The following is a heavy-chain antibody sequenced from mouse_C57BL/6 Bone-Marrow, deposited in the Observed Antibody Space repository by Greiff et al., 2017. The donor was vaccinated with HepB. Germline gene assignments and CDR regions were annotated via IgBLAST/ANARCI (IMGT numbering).Heavy chain of an antibody. CDR1: GYTFNSYW. D-gene: IGHD1-1*01. CDR3: ARSYYGSSVWYFDV. V-gene: IGHV1-7*01. J-gene: IGHJ1*03. Sequence: QVQLQQSGAELAKPGASVKLSCKASGYTFNSYWMHWVKQRPGKGLEWIGYINPSSGYTKYNQKFKDKATMTADKSSSTSYMQLSSLTYEDSGVYYSARSYYGSSVWYFDVWGTGTTVTVSS. CDR2: INPSSGYT.